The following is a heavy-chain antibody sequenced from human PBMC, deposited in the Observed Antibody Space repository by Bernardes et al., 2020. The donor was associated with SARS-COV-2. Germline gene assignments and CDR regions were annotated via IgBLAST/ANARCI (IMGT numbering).Heavy chain of an antibody. CDR1: GFSLTTIGMC. CDR2: IDWDDDK. CDR3: ARRNAPRDAFDV. V-gene: IGHV2-70*11. J-gene: IGHJ3*01. Sequence: SGHTLVKPTQTRTLTCNVAGFSLTTIGMCVTWIRQPPGKALEWLARIDWDDDKHYRTFEKTRLTISRDISKNQVVLTMTNLDPVDTATYYCARRNAPRDAFDVWGQGTMVTVSS.